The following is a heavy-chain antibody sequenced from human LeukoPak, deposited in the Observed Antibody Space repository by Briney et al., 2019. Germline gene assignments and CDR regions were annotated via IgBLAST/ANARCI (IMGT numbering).Heavy chain of an antibody. CDR2: IDTAGDT. CDR1: GFTFSSYD. V-gene: IGHV3-13*01. Sequence: GGSLRLSCAASGFTFSSYDMHWVRQTTGKDLEWVSAIDTAGDTYYAGSVKGRFTISRENAKNSFYLQMNSLRAGDTAVYYCVRSPAGGSYGDYWGQGTLVTVSS. D-gene: IGHD3-16*01. J-gene: IGHJ4*02. CDR3: VRSPAGGSYGDY.